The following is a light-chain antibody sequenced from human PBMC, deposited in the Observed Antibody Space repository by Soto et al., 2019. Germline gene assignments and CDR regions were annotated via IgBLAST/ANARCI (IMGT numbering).Light chain of an antibody. J-gene: IGLJ1*01. CDR3: QVWDSSSDHPYV. Sequence: VLTQPPSVSVAPGKTARITCGGNNIGSKSVHWYQQKPGQAPVLVIYYDSDRPSGIPERFSGSNSGNTATLTISRVEAGDEADYYCQVWDSSSDHPYVFGTGTKLTVL. CDR2: YDS. V-gene: IGLV3-21*04. CDR1: NIGSKS.